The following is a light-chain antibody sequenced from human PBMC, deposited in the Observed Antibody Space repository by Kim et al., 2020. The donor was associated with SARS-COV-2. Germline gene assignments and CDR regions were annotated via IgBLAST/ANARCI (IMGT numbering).Light chain of an antibody. J-gene: IGKJ1*01. Sequence: ATINCKSSQSVLYSSNNKNCLAWDQQKPGQPPKLLIYWASTRESGVPDRFSGSGSGTDFTLTISGLQAEDVAVYYCQQYYSAPWAFGQGTKVDIK. CDR2: WAS. CDR3: QQYYSAPWA. V-gene: IGKV4-1*01. CDR1: QSVLYSSNNKNC.